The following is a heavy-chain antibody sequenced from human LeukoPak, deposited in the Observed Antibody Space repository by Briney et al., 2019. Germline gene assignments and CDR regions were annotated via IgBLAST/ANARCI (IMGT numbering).Heavy chain of an antibody. CDR3: ARDFGDIVVVPAFSFDP. CDR2: ISSSGGDI. V-gene: IGHV3-21*05. Sequence: PGGSLRLSCEASGFTFSNYDINWVRQAPGKGLEWVSYISSSGGDIYYADSVKGRFTISRDNAKNSLYLQMNSLRAEDTAVYYCARDFGDIVVVPAFSFDPWGQGTLVTVSS. CDR1: GFTFSNYD. J-gene: IGHJ5*02. D-gene: IGHD2-2*01.